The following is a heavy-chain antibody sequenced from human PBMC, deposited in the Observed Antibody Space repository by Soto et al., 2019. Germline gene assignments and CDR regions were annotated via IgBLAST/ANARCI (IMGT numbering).Heavy chain of an antibody. CDR3: AGDPLFYDSSGYLDY. V-gene: IGHV3-30-3*01. Sequence: PGGSLRLSCAASGFTFSTYALHWVRQAPGKGLEWVSVISYDGSNKYFAASVKGRFTLSRDNSKNTVYLQMNSLRPEDTAVYYCAGDPLFYDSSGYLDYWGQGTLVTVSS. CDR2: ISYDGSNK. D-gene: IGHD3-22*01. J-gene: IGHJ4*02. CDR1: GFTFSTYA.